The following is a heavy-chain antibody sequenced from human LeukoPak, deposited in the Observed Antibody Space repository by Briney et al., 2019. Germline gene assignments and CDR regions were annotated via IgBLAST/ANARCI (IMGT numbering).Heavy chain of an antibody. CDR2: IYYSGRS. Sequence: PSETLSLTCTVPGVSISSTSYCWGWIRQPPGKGPEWIGSIYYSGRSYYNPSLKSRVTISVDTPKSQFSLKLSSVTAADTAVYYCAQSLGASTWFGNWFDPWGQGTLVTVSS. J-gene: IGHJ5*02. D-gene: IGHD3-10*01. V-gene: IGHV4-39*01. CDR1: GVSISSTSYC. CDR3: AQSLGASTWFGNWFDP.